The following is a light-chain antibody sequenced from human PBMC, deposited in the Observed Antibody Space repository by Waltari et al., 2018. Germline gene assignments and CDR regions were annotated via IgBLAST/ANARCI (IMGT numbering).Light chain of an antibody. Sequence: EIVLTQSPGTLSLSPGDRATLSCRASQSVSRALAWYQQKPGQAPRLLIYGTSNRATGIPDRFSGSGSGTDFSLTISRLEPEDVAVYFCQHYVRLPATFGQRTKVEIK. CDR3: QHYVRLPAT. J-gene: IGKJ1*01. CDR2: GTS. CDR1: QSVSRA. V-gene: IGKV3-20*01.